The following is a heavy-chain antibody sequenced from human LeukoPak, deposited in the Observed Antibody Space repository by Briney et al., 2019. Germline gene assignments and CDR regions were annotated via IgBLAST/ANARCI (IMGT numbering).Heavy chain of an antibody. CDR1: GGSFSGYY. D-gene: IGHD2-2*01. CDR3: ARGSDDCSSTSCQDHDY. J-gene: IGHJ4*02. V-gene: IGHV4-34*01. CDR2: INHSGST. Sequence: SETLSLTCAVYGGSFSGYYWSWIRQPPGKGLEWIGEINHSGSTNYNPSLKSRVTISVDTSKNQFSLKLSSVTAADTAVYYCARGSDDCSSTSCQDHDYWGQGTLVTVSS.